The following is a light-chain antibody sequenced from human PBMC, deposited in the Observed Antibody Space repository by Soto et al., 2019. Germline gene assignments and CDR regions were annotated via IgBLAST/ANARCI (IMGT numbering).Light chain of an antibody. CDR3: HHYFGSPGA. V-gene: IGKV3-20*01. J-gene: IGKJ1*01. Sequence: EIVLTQSPGTLSLSPGERATLSCRASQSVNRFLAWFQQKPGQAPRLLIYGASNRATGIPDRFSGSGSETDFTLTITRLEPEDFAVYYCHHYFGSPGAFGQGTKVEIK. CDR2: GAS. CDR1: QSVNRF.